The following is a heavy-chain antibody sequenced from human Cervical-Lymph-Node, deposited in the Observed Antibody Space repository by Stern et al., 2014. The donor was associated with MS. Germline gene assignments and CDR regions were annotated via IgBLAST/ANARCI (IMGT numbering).Heavy chain of an antibody. CDR3: ARRHCSSRRCGWFDP. CDR1: GYSFASYW. Sequence: EVQLEESGAEVKKPGESLKISCKGSGYSFASYWIGWVRQMPGKGLEWMGIIYPSDSDTRYSPSFQGQVTISADKSINTAYLQWSSLKASDTAMYYCARRHCSSRRCGWFDPWGQGTLVTVSS. D-gene: IGHD2-2*01. J-gene: IGHJ5*02. V-gene: IGHV5-51*01. CDR2: IYPSDSDT.